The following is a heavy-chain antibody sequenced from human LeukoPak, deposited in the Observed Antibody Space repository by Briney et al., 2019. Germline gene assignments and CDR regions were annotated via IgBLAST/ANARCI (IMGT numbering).Heavy chain of an antibody. CDR1: GSNFNTYT. V-gene: IGHV3-21*01. D-gene: IGHD4-17*01. CDR2: ISSDSSYI. J-gene: IGHJ4*02. Sequence: EGSLRLSCAASGSNFNTYTMNWVRQAPGKGLEWVSSISSDSSYIYYADAVHGRFTVSRDNAKYPLYLQMNSLRAEDTAVYYCVRGSYGAYDYWGQGSLVTVSS. CDR3: VRGSYGAYDY.